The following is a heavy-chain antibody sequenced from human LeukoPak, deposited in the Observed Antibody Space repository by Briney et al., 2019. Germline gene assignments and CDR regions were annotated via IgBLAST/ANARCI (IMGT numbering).Heavy chain of an antibody. V-gene: IGHV4-59*12. CDR2: IYYSGST. CDR3: ARVHLVEMATTRGPGVDY. J-gene: IGHJ4*02. D-gene: IGHD5-24*01. CDR1: GGSISSYY. Sequence: SETLSLTCTVSGGSISSYYWSWIRQPPGKGLEWIGYIYYSGSTNYNPSLKSRVTISVDTSKNQFSLKLSSVTAADTAVYYCARVHLVEMATTRGPGVDYWGQGTLVTVSS.